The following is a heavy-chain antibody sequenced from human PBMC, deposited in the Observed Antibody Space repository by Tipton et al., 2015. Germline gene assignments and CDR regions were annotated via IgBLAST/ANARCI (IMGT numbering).Heavy chain of an antibody. CDR1: GTSLSGFY. D-gene: IGHD1-1*01. CDR3: VRENAYYYGMDV. J-gene: IGHJ6*02. CDR2: IRYSGGT. V-gene: IGHV4-59*01. Sequence: TLSLTCTVSGTSLSGFYWTWIRQPPGKGLEWIGYIRYSGGTNYKPSLRGRVSISLDMSKNQFSLKLRSVTAADTAMYFCVRENAYYYGMDVWGQGTTVTVSS.